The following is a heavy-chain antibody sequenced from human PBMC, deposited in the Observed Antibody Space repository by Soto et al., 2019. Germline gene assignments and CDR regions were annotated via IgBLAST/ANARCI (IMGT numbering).Heavy chain of an antibody. CDR3: AKDSWAIFGVPAGEYYAMDV. J-gene: IGHJ6*02. CDR2: ISGSGGTT. V-gene: IGHV3-23*01. Sequence: GSLRLSCVASGFTFENYAMSWVRQAPGRGLEWVSAISGSGGTTYYSDSVKGRFTISRDNSKNTVYLQMNDLRVEDAAEYFCAKDSWAIFGVPAGEYYAMDVWGQGTTVTVSS. D-gene: IGHD3-3*01. CDR1: GFTFENYA.